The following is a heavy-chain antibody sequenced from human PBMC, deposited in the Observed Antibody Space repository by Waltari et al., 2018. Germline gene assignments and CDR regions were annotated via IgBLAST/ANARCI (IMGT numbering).Heavy chain of an antibody. CDR3: ASYYYDSSGYYYLGYFDY. Sequence: QVQLQESGPGLVKPSETLSLTCTVSGGSISGYYWSWIRQPPGKGLEWIGYIYYSGSTNYNPSLKSRVTISVDTSKNQFSLKLSSVTAADTAVYYCASYYYDSSGYYYLGYFDYWGQGTLVTVSS. CDR1: GGSISGYY. J-gene: IGHJ4*02. D-gene: IGHD3-22*01. CDR2: IYYSGST. V-gene: IGHV4-59*01.